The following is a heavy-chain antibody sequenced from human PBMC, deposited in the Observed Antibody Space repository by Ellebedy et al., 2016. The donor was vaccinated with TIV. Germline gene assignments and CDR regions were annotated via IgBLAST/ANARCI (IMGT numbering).Heavy chain of an antibody. D-gene: IGHD6-19*01. CDR2: INQSGSA. CDR1: GGSFTGYY. V-gene: IGHV4-34*01. CDR3: AEGRSGWYYFDY. J-gene: IGHJ4*02. Sequence: SETLSLTCAVYGGSFTGYYYSWIRQPPGKGLEWIGEINQSGSATYNPSLTGRVTISVDMSKNQFSLRLSSVTAADTAVYYCAEGRSGWYYFDYWGQGTLVTVSS.